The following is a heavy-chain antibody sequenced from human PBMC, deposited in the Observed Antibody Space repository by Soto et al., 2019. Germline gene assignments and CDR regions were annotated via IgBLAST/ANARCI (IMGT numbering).Heavy chain of an antibody. CDR1: GFTVSSYY. CDR3: ARDPGYGLPFLEYLFH. Sequence: EVQLVESGGDLVQPGGSLRLSCAASGFTVSSYYMSWVRQAPGKGLEWVSIIHRGGNTYYADSVKGRFTISRDNSNNMLFLQMNSLRADDTAVYYCARDPGYGLPFLEYLFHRGQGTLVTVSS. V-gene: IGHV3-66*01. CDR2: IHRGGNT. D-gene: IGHD3-3*01. J-gene: IGHJ4*02.